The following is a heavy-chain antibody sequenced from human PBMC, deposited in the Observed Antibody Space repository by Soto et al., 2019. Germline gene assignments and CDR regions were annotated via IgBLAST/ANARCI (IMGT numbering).Heavy chain of an antibody. V-gene: IGHV3-15*07. CDR3: TTEHYDILTGPGMDYYYYYGMDV. CDR1: NAW. J-gene: IGHJ6*02. CDR2: IKSKTDGGTT. Sequence: NAWMNWVRQAPGKGLEWVGRIKSKTDGGTTDYAAPVKGRFTISRDDSKNTLYLQMNSLKTEDTAVYYCTTEHYDILTGPGMDYYYYYGMDVWGQGTTVTVSS. D-gene: IGHD3-9*01.